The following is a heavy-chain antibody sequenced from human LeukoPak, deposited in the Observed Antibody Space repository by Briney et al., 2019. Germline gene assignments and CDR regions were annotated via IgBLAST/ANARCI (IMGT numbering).Heavy chain of an antibody. CDR3: ARASEDYYYYMDV. V-gene: IGHV4-4*07. CDR1: AGSFSIYY. J-gene: IGHJ6*03. D-gene: IGHD1-14*01. Sequence: SETLSLTCTVSAGSFSIYYWSWIRQPAGKGLEWIGHIYTSGSTNYNPSLKSRVTMSVDTPKNQFSLKLSSVTAADTAVYYCARASEDYYYYMDVWGKGTTVTISS. CDR2: IYTSGST.